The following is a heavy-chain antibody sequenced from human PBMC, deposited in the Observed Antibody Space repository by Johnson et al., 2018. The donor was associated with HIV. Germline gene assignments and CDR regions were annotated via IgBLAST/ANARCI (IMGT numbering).Heavy chain of an antibody. D-gene: IGHD5-18*01. V-gene: IGHV3-53*01. J-gene: IGHJ3*02. CDR3: ARDHGGYSYGYMVGAFDI. CDR2: IYSGGST. CDR1: GFTVSSNY. Sequence: VQLVESGGGLIQPGGSLRLSCAASGFTVSSNYMSWVRQAPGKGLEWVSVIYSGGSTYYADAVKGRVTSSRDNSKNTLYLQMNSLRAEDTAVYYCARDHGGYSYGYMVGAFDIWGQGTMVTVSS.